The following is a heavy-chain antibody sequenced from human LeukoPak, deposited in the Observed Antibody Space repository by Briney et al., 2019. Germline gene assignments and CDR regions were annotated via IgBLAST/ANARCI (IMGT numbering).Heavy chain of an antibody. CDR2: IYCSGST. D-gene: IGHD6-19*01. CDR1: GGSISSYY. CDR3: ARATGWDNWFDP. Sequence: SETLSLTCTVSGGSISSYYWSWLRQPPEKGLEWIGYIYCSGSTNYNPSLKSRVTISVDTSKNQFSLKLSSVTAADTAVYYCARATGWDNWFDPWGQGTLVTVSS. J-gene: IGHJ5*02. V-gene: IGHV4-59*01.